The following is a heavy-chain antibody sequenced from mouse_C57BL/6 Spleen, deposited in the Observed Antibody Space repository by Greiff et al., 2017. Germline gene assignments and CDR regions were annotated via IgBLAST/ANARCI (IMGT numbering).Heavy chain of an antibody. V-gene: IGHV5-17*01. CDR3: ASIDGYYVGARDY. CDR2: ISSGSSTI. CDR1: GFTFSDYG. J-gene: IGHJ4*01. Sequence: EVKLVESGGGLVKPGGSLKLSCAASGFTFSDYGMHWVRQAPEKGLEWVAYISSGSSTIYYADTVKGRFTISRDNAKNTLFLQMTSLRSEDTAMYYCASIDGYYVGARDYWGQGTSVTVSS. D-gene: IGHD2-3*01.